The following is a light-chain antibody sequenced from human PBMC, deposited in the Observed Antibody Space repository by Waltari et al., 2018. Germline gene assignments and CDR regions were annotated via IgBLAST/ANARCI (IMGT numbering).Light chain of an antibody. CDR3: QQLNSYLP. J-gene: IGKJ4*01. CDR2: GAS. Sequence: QLTQCQSSLSASVGDRGTITCRASHVIANFLAWYQQKPGQAPKLLIYGASTLQTGVPSRFSGSGFGTDFSLTISSLQPEDFATYYCQQLNSYLPFGGGTKVEIK. CDR1: HVIANF. V-gene: IGKV1-9*01.